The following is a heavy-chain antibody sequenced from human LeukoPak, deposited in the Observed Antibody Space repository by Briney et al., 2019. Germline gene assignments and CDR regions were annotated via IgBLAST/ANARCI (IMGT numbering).Heavy chain of an antibody. CDR1: GGSISSGSYY. Sequence: SETLSLTCTVSGGSISSGSYYWGWVRQPPGKGLEWIGSGTTYYNPSLQSRVTISVDASRNQFSLKLTTVTAADTAVYYCARTGGYMVWGVQNWFEPWGQGTLVTVSS. D-gene: IGHD3-10*01. J-gene: IGHJ5*02. V-gene: IGHV4-39*01. CDR2: GTT. CDR3: ARTGGYMVWGVQNWFEP.